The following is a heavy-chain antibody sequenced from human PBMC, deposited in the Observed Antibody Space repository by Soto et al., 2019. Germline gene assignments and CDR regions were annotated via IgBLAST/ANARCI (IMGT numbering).Heavy chain of an antibody. CDR2: IYSGGST. CDR1: GGAISCRGNY. V-gene: IGHV4-39*01. J-gene: IGHJ4*02. Sequence: SETLSLTCAVSGGAISCRGNYWGWIRQPPGKGPEYIGSIYSGGSTYYNPSLKSRVTLSVDATQNQFSLRLTSVTAADTAVYYCVRFWPPPYSDALTDYTDAFDYWGQGTLVTVSS. CDR3: VRFWPPPYSDALTDYTDAFDY. D-gene: IGHD3-9*01.